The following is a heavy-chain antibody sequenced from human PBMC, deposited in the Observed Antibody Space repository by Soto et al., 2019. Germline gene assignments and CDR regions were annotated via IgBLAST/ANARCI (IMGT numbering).Heavy chain of an antibody. CDR3: AKNVKGGGLVHYYFDY. Sequence: EVQLLESGGGLVQPGGSLRLSCAASGFTFSSYAMSWVRQAPGKGLEWVSAISGSGGSTYYADSVKGRFTISRDNSKNTMYLQMNSLRAEDTAVYYCAKNVKGGGLVHYYFDYWGQGTLVTVSS. CDR2: ISGSGGST. D-gene: IGHD6-19*01. J-gene: IGHJ4*02. CDR1: GFTFSSYA. V-gene: IGHV3-23*01.